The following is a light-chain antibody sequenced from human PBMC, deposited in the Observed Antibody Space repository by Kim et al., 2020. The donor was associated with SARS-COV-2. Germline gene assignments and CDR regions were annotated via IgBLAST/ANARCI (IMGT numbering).Light chain of an antibody. J-gene: IGKJ4*01. CDR3: QQYNNWPT. Sequence: EIVMTQSPATLSVSPGERATLSCRASQSVSSNLAWYQQKPGQAPRLLIYGASTRATGIPVRFSGSGSGTEFTLTISSLQSEDFAVYYCQQYNNWPTSGGGTKVDIK. CDR2: GAS. V-gene: IGKV3-15*01. CDR1: QSVSSN.